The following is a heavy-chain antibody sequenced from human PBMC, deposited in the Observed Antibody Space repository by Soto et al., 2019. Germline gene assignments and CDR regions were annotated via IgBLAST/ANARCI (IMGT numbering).Heavy chain of an antibody. D-gene: IGHD3-22*01. CDR2: IIPIFGTA. V-gene: IGHV1-69*01. CDR3: AREGYYDSSGYYGDLDY. CDR1: GGTFSSYA. J-gene: IGHJ4*02. Sequence: QVQLVQSGAEVKQPGSSVKVSCKASGGTFSSYAISWVRQAPGQGLEWMGGIIPIFGTANYAQKFQGRVTITADESTSTAYMELSSLRSEDTAVYYCAREGYYDSSGYYGDLDYWGQGTLVTVSS.